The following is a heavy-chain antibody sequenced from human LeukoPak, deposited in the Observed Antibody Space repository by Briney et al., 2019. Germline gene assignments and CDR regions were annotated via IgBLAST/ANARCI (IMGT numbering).Heavy chain of an antibody. CDR2: ISSSSSTI. J-gene: IGHJ4*02. V-gene: IGHV3-48*01. D-gene: IGHD2-2*01. CDR3: ASQLPSPY. Sequence: GALRLSCAASGFTFSSYSMNWVRQAPGKGLEWVSYISSSSSTIYYADSVKGRFIISRDNAKNSLYLQINSLRAEDTAVYYCASQLPSPYWGQGTLVTVSS. CDR1: GFTFSSYS.